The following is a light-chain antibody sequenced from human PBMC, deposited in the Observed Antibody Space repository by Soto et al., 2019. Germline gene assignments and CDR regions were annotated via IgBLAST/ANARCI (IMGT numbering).Light chain of an antibody. CDR3: QQTYSSPLT. CDR2: AAS. V-gene: IGKV1-39*01. J-gene: IGKJ4*01. CDR1: QSINID. Sequence: DIQMTQSPSSLSASVGDRVTITCRASQSINIDLNWYQQIPGKAPKLLIYAASSLQTGVPSRFSGSGSGTDFTLAISSLQPEDFATYYCQQTYSSPLTFGGGTKVEIK.